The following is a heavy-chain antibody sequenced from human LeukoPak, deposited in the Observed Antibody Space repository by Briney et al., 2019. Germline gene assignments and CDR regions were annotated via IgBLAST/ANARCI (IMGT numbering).Heavy chain of an antibody. Sequence: SETLSLTCTVSGGYISSYYWSWIRQPPGKGLEWIGYIFNSGSTNYNPSLKSRVTISVDTSKNQFSLKLSSVTAVDTAVYFCALGDCSSTSCYVFDYWGQGTLVTVSP. V-gene: IGHV4-59*01. CDR2: IFNSGST. CDR1: GGYISSYY. D-gene: IGHD2-2*01. CDR3: ALGDCSSTSCYVFDY. J-gene: IGHJ4*02.